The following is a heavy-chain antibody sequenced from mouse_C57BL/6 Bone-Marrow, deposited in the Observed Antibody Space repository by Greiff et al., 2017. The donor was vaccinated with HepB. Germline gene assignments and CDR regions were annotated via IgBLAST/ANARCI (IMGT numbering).Heavy chain of an antibody. J-gene: IGHJ4*01. V-gene: IGHV5-4*01. Sequence: EVHLVESGGGLVKPGGSLKLSCAASGFTFSSYAMSWVRQTPEKRLEWVATISDGGSYTYYPDNVKGRFTISKDNAKNNLYLQMSHLKSEDTAIYYCAREGGYAMDYWGQGTSVTVSS. CDR1: GFTFSSYA. CDR2: ISDGGSYT. CDR3: AREGGYAMDY.